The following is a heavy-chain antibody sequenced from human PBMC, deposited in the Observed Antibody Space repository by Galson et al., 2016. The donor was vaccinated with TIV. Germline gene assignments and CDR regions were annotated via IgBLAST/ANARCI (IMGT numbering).Heavy chain of an antibody. CDR1: GYTVTTYY. V-gene: IGHV1-46*01. CDR2: INPSGGGT. D-gene: IGHD2-21*02. Sequence: SVKVSCKAFGYTVTTYYIHWVRQGPGQGLEWMGIINPSGGGTTYAQNSQGRITMTRDTSTGTVYMALSSLRSEDTAVYYCARSQSCGGDCYYFDYWGRGTLVTVSS. CDR3: ARSQSCGGDCYYFDY. J-gene: IGHJ4*02.